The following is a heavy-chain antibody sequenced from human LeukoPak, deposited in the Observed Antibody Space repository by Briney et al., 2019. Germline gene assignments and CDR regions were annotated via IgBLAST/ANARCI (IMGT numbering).Heavy chain of an antibody. D-gene: IGHD5-18*01. V-gene: IGHV1-18*01. CDR1: GYTFTSYG. J-gene: IGHJ4*02. Sequence: GASVKVSCKTSGYTFTSYGVSWVRQAPGQRLEWMGWISTYNYNTNYAQKFRGSVTLTKDTSTSTVYMELRSLRSDDTAIYYCARQVDTDMALPDYWCQGTLVTVCS. CDR2: ISTYNYNT. CDR3: ARQVDTDMALPDY.